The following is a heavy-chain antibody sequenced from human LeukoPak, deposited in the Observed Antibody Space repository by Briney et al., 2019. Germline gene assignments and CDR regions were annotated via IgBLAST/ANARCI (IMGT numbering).Heavy chain of an antibody. CDR3: ARAIGTKLELRSSYFDY. CDR1: GGTFSSYA. D-gene: IGHD1-7*01. J-gene: IGHJ4*02. Sequence: ASVKVSCKASGGTFSSYAISWVRQAPGQGLEWMGWISAYNGNTNYAQKLQGRVTMTTDTSTSTAYMELRSLRSDDTAVYYCARAIGTKLELRSSYFDYWGQGTLVTVSS. CDR2: ISAYNGNT. V-gene: IGHV1-18*01.